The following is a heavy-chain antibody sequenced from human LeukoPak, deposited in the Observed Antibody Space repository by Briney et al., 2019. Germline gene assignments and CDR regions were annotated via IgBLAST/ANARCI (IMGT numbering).Heavy chain of an antibody. CDR1: GGSFSGYY. CDR3: ARVRKSTYYGSGSWGFDY. CDR2: INHSGST. Sequence: PSETLSLTCAVYGGSFSGYYWSWIRQPPGKGLEWIGEINHSGSTNYNPSLKSRVTISVDTSKNQFSLKLSSVTAADTAVYYCARVRKSTYYGSGSWGFDYWGQGTLVTVSS. V-gene: IGHV4-34*01. D-gene: IGHD3-10*01. J-gene: IGHJ4*02.